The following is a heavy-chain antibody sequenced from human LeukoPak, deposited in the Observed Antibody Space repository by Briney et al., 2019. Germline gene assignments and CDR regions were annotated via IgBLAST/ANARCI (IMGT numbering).Heavy chain of an antibody. CDR1: GFTFSSYE. CDR2: ISSSGSTI. J-gene: IGHJ4*02. D-gene: IGHD4-17*01. CDR3: ARGYGDFKYYFDY. V-gene: IGHV3-48*03. Sequence: GGSLRLSCAASGFTFSSYEMNWVRQAPGKGLEWVSYISSSGSTIYYADSVKGRFTISRDNSKNTLYLQMGSLRAEDMAVYYCARGYGDFKYYFDYWGQGTLVTVSS.